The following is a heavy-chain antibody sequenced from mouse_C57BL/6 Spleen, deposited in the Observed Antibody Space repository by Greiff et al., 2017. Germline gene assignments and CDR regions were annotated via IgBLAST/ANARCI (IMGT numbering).Heavy chain of an antibody. CDR2: INYDGSST. D-gene: IGHD1-1*01. CDR3: ARDLYYYGSSYGYFDV. V-gene: IGHV5-16*01. J-gene: IGHJ1*03. Sequence: EVNVVESEGGLVQPGSSMKLSCTASGFTFSDYYMAWVRQVPEKGLEWVANINYDGSSTYYLDSLKSRFIISRDNAKNILYLQMSSLKSENTATYYCARDLYYYGSSYGYFDVWGTGTTVTVSS. CDR1: GFTFSDYY.